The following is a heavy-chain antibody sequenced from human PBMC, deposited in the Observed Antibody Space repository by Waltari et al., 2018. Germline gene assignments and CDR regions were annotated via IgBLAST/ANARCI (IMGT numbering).Heavy chain of an antibody. CDR2: INPSGGST. CDR3: ARSHSSGQFDY. Sequence: QVQLVQSGAEVKKPGASVKVSCKASGYTFTSYYMHWVRQAPGQGLEWMGRINPSGGSTSYAQKFQGRVTMTRDTSTSTVYMELSSLRSEDTAVYYCARSHSSGQFDYWGQGTLVTVSS. CDR1: GYTFTSYY. V-gene: IGHV1-46*01. J-gene: IGHJ4*02. D-gene: IGHD3-22*01.